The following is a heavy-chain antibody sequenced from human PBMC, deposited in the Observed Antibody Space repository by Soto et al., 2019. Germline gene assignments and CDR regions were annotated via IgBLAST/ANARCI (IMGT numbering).Heavy chain of an antibody. Sequence: GGSLRLSCAASGFTFSSYAMSWVRQAPGKGLEWVSTIGGRGVTTYQADSVRGRFTISRDNSKDTLHLQMNNLRVEDTAVYYCAKRGDDFWSGYYHYFDSWGQGTLVTVSS. J-gene: IGHJ4*02. CDR2: IGGRGVTT. CDR1: GFTFSSYA. V-gene: IGHV3-23*01. CDR3: AKRGDDFWSGYYHYFDS. D-gene: IGHD3-3*01.